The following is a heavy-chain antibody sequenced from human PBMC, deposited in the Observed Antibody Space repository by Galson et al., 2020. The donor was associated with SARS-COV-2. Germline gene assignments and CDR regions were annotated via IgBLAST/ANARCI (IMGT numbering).Heavy chain of an antibody. J-gene: IGHJ4*02. CDR2: ISNSGDTR. Sequence: LSLTCAASGFTFSSFEMNWVRQAPGKGLEWISYISNSGDTRYYADSVEGRFTISRDNAKNSLYLQMNSLRAEDTAVYYCARDLAGNWNDRWGQGTLVTVSS. CDR1: GFTFSSFE. D-gene: IGHD1-1*01. V-gene: IGHV3-48*03. CDR3: ARDLAGNWNDR.